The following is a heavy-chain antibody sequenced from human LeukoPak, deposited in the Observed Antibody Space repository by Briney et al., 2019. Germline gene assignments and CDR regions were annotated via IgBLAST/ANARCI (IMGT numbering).Heavy chain of an antibody. CDR2: INHSGST. CDR3: ARGRTMVRGFYYYMDV. CDR1: GGSFSGYY. J-gene: IGHJ6*03. D-gene: IGHD3-10*01. V-gene: IGHV4-34*01. Sequence: SETLSLTCAVYGGSFSGYYWSWIRQPPGKGLEWIGEINHSGSTNYNPSLKSRVTISVDTSKNQFSLKLSSVTAADTAVYYCARGRTMVRGFYYYMDVWGKGTTVTVSS.